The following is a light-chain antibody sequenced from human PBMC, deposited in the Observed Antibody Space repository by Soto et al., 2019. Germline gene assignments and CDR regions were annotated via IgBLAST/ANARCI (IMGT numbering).Light chain of an antibody. CDR1: SSDVGGSNY. CDR2: DVS. J-gene: IGLJ1*01. V-gene: IGLV2-14*03. Sequence: QSVLTQPASVSGSPGQSITISCTGTSSDVGGSNYVSWYQQHPGKAPKLIIFDVSHRPSGFSNRFSGSKSGNTASLTISGLQAEDEADYYCSSYTGSSTYVFGTGTKVTVL. CDR3: SSYTGSSTYV.